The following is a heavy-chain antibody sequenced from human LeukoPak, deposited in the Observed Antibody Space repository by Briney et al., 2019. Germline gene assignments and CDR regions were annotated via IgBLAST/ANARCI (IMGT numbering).Heavy chain of an antibody. CDR2: ISSSSSYI. J-gene: IGHJ5*02. CDR1: GFTFSSYA. Sequence: PGGSLRLSCAASGFTFSSYAMSWVRQAPGKGLEWVSSISSSSSYIYYADSVKGRFTISRDNAKNSLYLQMNSLRAEDTAVYYCARVSPRLGTGEFDPWGQGTLVTVSS. D-gene: IGHD1-1*01. CDR3: ARVSPRLGTGEFDP. V-gene: IGHV3-21*01.